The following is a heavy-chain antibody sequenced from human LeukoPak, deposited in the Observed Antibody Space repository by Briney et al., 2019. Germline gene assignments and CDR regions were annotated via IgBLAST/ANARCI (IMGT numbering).Heavy chain of an antibody. V-gene: IGHV4-31*03. CDR2: IYYSGST. Sequence: SQTLSLTCTVSGGSISSGGYYWSWIRQHPGKGLEWIGYIYYSGSTYYNPSLKSRVTISVDTSKNQFSLKLSSVTAADTAVYYCAVVPAATNYYYYDMDVWGKGTTVTVSS. CDR3: AVVPAATNYYYYDMDV. J-gene: IGHJ6*04. CDR1: GGSISSGGYY. D-gene: IGHD2-2*01.